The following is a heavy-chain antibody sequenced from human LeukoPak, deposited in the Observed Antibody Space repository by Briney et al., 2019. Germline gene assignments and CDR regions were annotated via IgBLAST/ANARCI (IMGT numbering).Heavy chain of an antibody. J-gene: IGHJ5*02. CDR1: GYTFTGYY. Sequence: GASVEVSCKASGYTFTGYYMHWVRQAPGQGLEWMGWINPNSGGTNYAQKFQGRVTMTRDTSISTAYMELSRLRSDDTAVYYCARERLQNYNWFDPWGQGTLVTVSS. CDR3: ARERLQNYNWFDP. CDR2: INPNSGGT. V-gene: IGHV1-2*02. D-gene: IGHD4-11*01.